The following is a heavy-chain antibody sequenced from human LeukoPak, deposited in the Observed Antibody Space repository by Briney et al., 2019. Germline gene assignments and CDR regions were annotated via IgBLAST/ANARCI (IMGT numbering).Heavy chain of an antibody. CDR3: ARGGAMVRGVIKRFGMDV. CDR2: INHSGST. V-gene: IGHV4-34*01. Sequence: SETLSLTCAVYGGSFSGYYWSWIRQPPGKGLEWIGEINHSGSTNYNPSLKSRVTISVDTSKNQFSLKLGSVTAADTAVYYCARGGAMVRGVIKRFGMDVWGKGTTVTVSS. CDR1: GGSFSGYY. J-gene: IGHJ6*04. D-gene: IGHD3-10*01.